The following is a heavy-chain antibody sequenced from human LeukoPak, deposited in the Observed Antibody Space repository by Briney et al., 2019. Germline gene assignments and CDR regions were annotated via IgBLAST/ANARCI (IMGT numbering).Heavy chain of an antibody. CDR2: INPSSGST. V-gene: IGHV1-46*01. CDR1: VYTFTSYF. D-gene: IGHD4-11*01. Sequence: ASVKVSCKASVYTFTSYFMHWVRQAPGQGLEWMGRINPSSGSTSYAQKFQGRVTMTRDTSTSTVYMDLSSLRSEDTAVHYCARDRNANDYWGQGTLVTVSS. J-gene: IGHJ4*02. CDR3: ARDRNANDY.